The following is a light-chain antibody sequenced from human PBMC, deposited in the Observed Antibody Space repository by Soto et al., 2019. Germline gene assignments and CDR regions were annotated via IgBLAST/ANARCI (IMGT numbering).Light chain of an antibody. CDR1: QSLLHSNGYNY. J-gene: IGKJ2*01. CDR3: MQALQTPPYT. CDR2: LGS. V-gene: IGKV2-28*01. Sequence: DIVMTQSPLSLPVTPGEPASISCRSSQSLLHSNGYNYLDWYVQKPGQSPQFLIYLGSHRASGVPDRFSGSGSGPDFTLKISRVEAEDVGVYYCMQALQTPPYTFGPGTKLEIK.